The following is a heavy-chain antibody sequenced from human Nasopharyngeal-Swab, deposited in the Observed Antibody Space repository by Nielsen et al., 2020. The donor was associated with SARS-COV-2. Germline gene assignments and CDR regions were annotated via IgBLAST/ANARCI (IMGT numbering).Heavy chain of an antibody. CDR3: ARDRNGFIYYYYGMDV. J-gene: IGHJ6*02. D-gene: IGHD3-3*01. CDR1: GFTFSSYD. Sequence: GGSLRLSCAASGFTFSSYDMHWVRQAPGKGLEWVANIKQDGSEKYYVDSVKGRFTISRDNAKNSLYLQMNSLRAEDTAVYYCARDRNGFIYYYYGMDVWGQGTTVTVSS. CDR2: IKQDGSEK. V-gene: IGHV3-7*01.